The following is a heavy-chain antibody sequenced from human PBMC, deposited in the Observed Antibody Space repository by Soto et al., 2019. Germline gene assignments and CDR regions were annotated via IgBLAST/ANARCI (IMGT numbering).Heavy chain of an antibody. CDR3: ARYVAPDYGDSGNYFDY. D-gene: IGHD4-17*01. V-gene: IGHV3-53*02. CDR2: IYSGGST. J-gene: IGHJ4*02. Sequence: EVQLVETGGGLIQPGGSLRLSCAASGFTVSSNYMSWVRQAPGKGLEWVSVIYSGGSTYYADSVKGRFTISRDNTKYTLYLQMNSLRADDTAVYYCARYVAPDYGDSGNYFDYGGQGTLVTVSS. CDR1: GFTVSSNY.